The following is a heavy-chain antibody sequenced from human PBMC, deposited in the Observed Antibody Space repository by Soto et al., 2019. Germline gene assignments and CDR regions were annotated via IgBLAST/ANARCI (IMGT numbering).Heavy chain of an antibody. V-gene: IGHV4-59*01. CDR1: GGSINSNY. J-gene: IGHJ6*02. Sequence: QVQLQESGPGLVKASETLSLTCTVSGGSINSNYWSWIRQPPGKGLEWIGYIYYRGTTKYNPSLKSRVAISMDTSKRQFSLNLSSVTAADTAVYYCARDFDDTTGRYYYAMDVWGPGTTVTVSS. CDR3: ARDFDDTTGRYYYAMDV. D-gene: IGHD1-1*01. CDR2: IYYRGTT.